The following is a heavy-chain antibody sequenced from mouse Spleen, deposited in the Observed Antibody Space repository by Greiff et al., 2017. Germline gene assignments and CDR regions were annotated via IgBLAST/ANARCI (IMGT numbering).Heavy chain of an antibody. CDR1: GFTFSSFG. Sequence: DVKLVESGGGLVQPGGSRKLSCAASGFTFSSFGMHWVRQAPEKGLEWVAYISSGSSTIYYADTVKGRFTISRDNPKNTLFLQMTSLRSEDTAMYYCARGRYSAGFAYWGQGTLVTVSA. J-gene: IGHJ3*01. CDR3: ARGRYSAGFAY. D-gene: IGHD2-14*01. V-gene: IGHV5-17*02. CDR2: ISSGSSTI.